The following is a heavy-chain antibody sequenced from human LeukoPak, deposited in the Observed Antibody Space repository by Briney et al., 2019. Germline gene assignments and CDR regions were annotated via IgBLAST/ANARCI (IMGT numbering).Heavy chain of an antibody. V-gene: IGHV3-30*18. Sequence: GGSLRLSCAASGFTFSSYGMHWVRQAPGKGLEWVAVISYDGSNKYYADSVKGRFTISRDNSKNTLYLQMNSLRAEDTAVYYCAKDSGDDYGPLYFDYWGQGTLVTVSS. D-gene: IGHD4-17*01. CDR3: AKDSGDDYGPLYFDY. CDR1: GFTFSSYG. CDR2: ISYDGSNK. J-gene: IGHJ4*02.